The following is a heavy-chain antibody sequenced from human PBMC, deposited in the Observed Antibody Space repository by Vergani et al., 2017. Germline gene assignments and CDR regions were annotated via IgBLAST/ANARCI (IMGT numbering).Heavy chain of an antibody. V-gene: IGHV4-34*01. D-gene: IGHD5-18*01. CDR1: GGSFSGYY. CDR2: INHSGST. CDR3: ARVGRVDTIWFDP. J-gene: IGHJ5*02. Sequence: QVQLQQWGAGLLKPSETQSLTCAVYGGSFSGYYWSWIRQPPGKGLEWIGEINHSGSTNYNPSLKSRVTISVDTSKNQFSLKLSSVTAADTAVYYCARVGRVDTIWFDPWGQGTLVTVSS.